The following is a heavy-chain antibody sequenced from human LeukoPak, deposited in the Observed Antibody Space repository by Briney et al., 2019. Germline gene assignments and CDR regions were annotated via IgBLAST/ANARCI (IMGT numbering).Heavy chain of an antibody. CDR2: INPNSGGT. CDR3: ATDRRYGSGQLWYYFDY. D-gene: IGHD3-10*01. J-gene: IGHJ4*02. Sequence: ASVKVSCKASGYTFTGYYMHWVRQAPGQGLEWMGWINPNSGGTNYAQKFQGRVTMTEDTSTDTAYMELSSLRSEDTAVYYCATDRRYGSGQLWYYFDYWGQGTLVTVSS. V-gene: IGHV1-2*02. CDR1: GYTFTGYY.